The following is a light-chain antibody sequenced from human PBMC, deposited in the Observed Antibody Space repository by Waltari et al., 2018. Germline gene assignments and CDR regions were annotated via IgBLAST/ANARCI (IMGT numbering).Light chain of an antibody. J-gene: IGLJ2*01. CDR1: SSDVGVYNY. Sequence: QSALTQPPSASGAPGLSVTISCTGTSSDVGVYNYVSWYQQHPGEPPTLLISGVSKRPSGVPNRFSGSKSGNTASLTVSGLQAEDEGDYYCSSYAGRNTLFGGGTKLTVL. CDR3: SSYAGRNTL. CDR2: GVS. V-gene: IGLV2-8*01.